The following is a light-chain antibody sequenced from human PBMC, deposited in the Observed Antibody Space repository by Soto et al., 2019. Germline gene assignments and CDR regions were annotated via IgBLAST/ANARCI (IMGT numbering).Light chain of an antibody. Sequence: ENVLTQSPGTLSLSPGERATLSCRASQTVSSNSLAWYQQKPGQAPRFLIYGASHRAIGIPDRFSGSGSGTDFTLTISRLEPEDFATYYCQQASSFPYTFGQGTKLEIK. CDR2: GAS. V-gene: IGKV3-20*01. CDR3: QQASSFPYT. J-gene: IGKJ2*01. CDR1: QTVSSNS.